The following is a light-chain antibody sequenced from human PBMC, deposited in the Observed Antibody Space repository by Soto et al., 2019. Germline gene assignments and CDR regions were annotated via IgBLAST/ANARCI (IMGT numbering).Light chain of an antibody. J-gene: IGKJ4*01. CDR3: QQYKSYFLT. CDR1: QSISSW. V-gene: IGKV1-5*03. Sequence: DLQMTQSPSTLSASVGDRVTITCRASQSISSWLAWYQQKPGKAPKLLIYKASSLESGVPSRFSGSGSGTEFTLTISSLQPDDFATYYCQQYKSYFLTFGGGTKVEIK. CDR2: KAS.